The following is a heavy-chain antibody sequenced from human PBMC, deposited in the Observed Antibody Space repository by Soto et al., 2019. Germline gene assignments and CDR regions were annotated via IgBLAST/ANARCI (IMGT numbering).Heavy chain of an antibody. D-gene: IGHD3-10*01. Sequence: EVQLVESGGGLVQPGRSLRLSCGASGFTFDDYAMHWVRQAPGKGLGWVSGISWNSARIDYADSVKGRFTVSRDNAKNSLYLQMNSLRAEDTALYFCAKDILFGETSYYYGMDVWGQGTTVTVSS. CDR1: GFTFDDYA. CDR3: AKDILFGETSYYYGMDV. V-gene: IGHV3-9*01. J-gene: IGHJ6*02. CDR2: ISWNSARI.